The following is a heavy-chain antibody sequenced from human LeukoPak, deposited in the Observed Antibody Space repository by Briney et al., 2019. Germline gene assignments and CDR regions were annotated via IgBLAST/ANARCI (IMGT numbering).Heavy chain of an antibody. J-gene: IGHJ4*02. CDR3: AVYGGNSSDVDYYFDY. V-gene: IGHV4-34*01. CDR1: GGSFSGYY. D-gene: IGHD4-23*01. Sequence: PSETLSLTCAVYGGSFSGYYWSWIRQPPGKGLEWIGEINHSGSTNYNPPLKSRVTISVDTSKNQFSLKLSSVTAADTAVYYCAVYGGNSSDVDYYFDYWGQGTLVTVSS. CDR2: INHSGST.